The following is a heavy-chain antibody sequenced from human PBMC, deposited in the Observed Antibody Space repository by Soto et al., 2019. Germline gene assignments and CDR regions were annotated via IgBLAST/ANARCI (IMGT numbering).Heavy chain of an antibody. CDR2: IYYSGST. D-gene: IGHD2-15*01. J-gene: IGHJ6*03. CDR1: GGSISSGGYY. V-gene: IGHV4-31*03. CDR3: ARERIRTPYYYMDV. Sequence: QVQLQESGPGVVKPSQTLSLTCTVSGGSISSGGYYWSWIRQHPGKGLEWIGYIYYSGSTYYNPSLKSRVTISVDTSKNQFSLKLSSVTAADTAVYHCARERIRTPYYYMDVWGKGTTVTVSS.